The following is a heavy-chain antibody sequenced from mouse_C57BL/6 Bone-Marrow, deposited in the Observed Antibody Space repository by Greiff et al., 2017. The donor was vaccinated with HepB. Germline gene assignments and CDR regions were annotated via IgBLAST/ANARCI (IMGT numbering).Heavy chain of an antibody. CDR2: IDPSDSYT. CDR1: GYTFTSYW. J-gene: IGHJ3*01. Sequence: QVPLKQPGAELVLPGASVKLSCKASGYTFTSYWMHWVKQRPGQGLEWIGEIDPSDSYTNYNQKFKGKSTLTVDKSSSTAYMQLSSLTSEDSAVYYCARGDYSNSLFAYWGQGTLVTVSA. V-gene: IGHV1-69*01. D-gene: IGHD2-5*01. CDR3: ARGDYSNSLFAY.